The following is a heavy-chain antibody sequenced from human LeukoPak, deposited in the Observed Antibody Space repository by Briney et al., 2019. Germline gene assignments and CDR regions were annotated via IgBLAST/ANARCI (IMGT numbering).Heavy chain of an antibody. D-gene: IGHD2-2*01. Sequence: SETLSLTCTVSGGIISNTDYYWGWIRQSPGKGLEWIGSIFHTGRTSYNPSLKSRVTISVDTSKNQFSLNLSSVTAADTAVYYCARGKVPYEYWGQGTLVTVSS. J-gene: IGHJ4*02. CDR1: GGIISNTDYY. CDR3: ARGKVPYEY. V-gene: IGHV4-39*07. CDR2: IFHTGRT.